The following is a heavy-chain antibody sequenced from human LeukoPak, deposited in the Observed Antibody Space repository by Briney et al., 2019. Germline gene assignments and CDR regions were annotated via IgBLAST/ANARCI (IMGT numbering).Heavy chain of an antibody. CDR2: ISAYNGNT. V-gene: IGHV1-18*01. J-gene: IGHJ5*02. D-gene: IGHD5/OR15-5a*01. CDR1: GYTFTTYG. Sequence: ASVKVSCKASGYTFTTYGITWVRQAPGQGLEWMGWISAYNGNTNYAEKIQGRVTMTTDTSTSTAYLELRGLRSDDTAIYYCARGGCRPSTWFEPWGQGTLVTVSS. CDR3: ARGGCRPSTWFEP.